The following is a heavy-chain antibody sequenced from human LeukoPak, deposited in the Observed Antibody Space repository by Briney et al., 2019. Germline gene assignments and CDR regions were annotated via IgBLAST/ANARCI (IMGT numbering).Heavy chain of an antibody. Sequence: PGGSLRLSCASSGFTFSSYALHWVRQAPGKGLEWVAAIPYDGTNKYYADSVKGRLTISRDNSKNRLYLQMNSLRAEDTAVYYCARPHIAAAGPFDYWGQGTLVTVSS. CDR3: ARPHIAAAGPFDY. J-gene: IGHJ4*02. D-gene: IGHD6-13*01. CDR2: IPYDGTNK. CDR1: GFTFSSYA. V-gene: IGHV3-30*04.